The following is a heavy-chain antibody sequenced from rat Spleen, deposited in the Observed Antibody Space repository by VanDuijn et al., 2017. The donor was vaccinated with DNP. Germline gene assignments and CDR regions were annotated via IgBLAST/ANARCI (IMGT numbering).Heavy chain of an antibody. CDR1: GFTFSDHY. D-gene: IGHD1-4*01. J-gene: IGHJ3*01. V-gene: IGHV5-25*01. CDR2: ISPSGGGT. Sequence: EVQLVETGGGLVQPGRSLKLSCVASGFTFSDHYMPWVRQAPRKGLEWVTSISPSGGGTYYRDSVKGRFTISRDNANRTLYLQMDSLRSEDTATYYCATSPGPNWFAYWGQGTLVTVSS. CDR3: ATSPGPNWFAY.